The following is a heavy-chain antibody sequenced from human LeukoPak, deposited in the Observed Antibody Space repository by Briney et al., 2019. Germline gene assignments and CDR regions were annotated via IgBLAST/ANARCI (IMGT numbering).Heavy chain of an antibody. J-gene: IGHJ6*03. CDR1: GGSISSHY. CDR3: ARVFSSSWYPHYYYYYYMDV. V-gene: IGHV4-59*11. Sequence: SETLSLTCTVSGGSISSHYWSWIRQPPGKGLEWIGYIDYSGSTNYNPSLKSRVTISVDTSKNQFSLKLSSVTAADTAVYYCARVFSSSWYPHYYYYYYMDVWGKGTTVTVSS. CDR2: IDYSGST. D-gene: IGHD6-13*01.